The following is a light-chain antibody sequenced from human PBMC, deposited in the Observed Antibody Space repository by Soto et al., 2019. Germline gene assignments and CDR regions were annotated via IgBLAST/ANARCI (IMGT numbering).Light chain of an antibody. Sequence: SYELTQPPSVSVSPGQTARITCSGDALPKKYAYWYQQKSGQAPVLVIHEDTKRPSGIPERVSGSSSGTMATLTISGAQVEDEADYSCYSTENSGNHWGVFGGGTKLTVL. J-gene: IGLJ2*01. V-gene: IGLV3-10*01. CDR2: EDT. CDR1: ALPKKY. CDR3: YSTENSGNHWGV.